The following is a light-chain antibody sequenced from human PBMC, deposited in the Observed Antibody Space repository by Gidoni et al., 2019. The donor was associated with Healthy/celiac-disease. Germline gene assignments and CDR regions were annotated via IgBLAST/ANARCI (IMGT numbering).Light chain of an antibody. V-gene: IGKV1-33*01. CDR2: DAS. Sequence: IQLTQSPSSLSASVVDRVTITCQASKDISDYLNWYQQKPGKAPKLLIYDASNLETGVPSRFSGSGSGTDFTFTISSLQPEDIATYYCQQYDNLPRTFGGGTKVEIK. J-gene: IGKJ4*01. CDR3: QQYDNLPRT. CDR1: KDISDY.